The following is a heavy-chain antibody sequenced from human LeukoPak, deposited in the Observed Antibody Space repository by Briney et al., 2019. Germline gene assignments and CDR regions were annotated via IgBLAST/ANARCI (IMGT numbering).Heavy chain of an antibody. Sequence: PSETLSLTCAVYGGSFSGYSWSWIRQSPGKGLEWIGEIKHSGDINYNPSLKSRVTISVDTSTNQLSLRLTSVTAADTAMYYCARLPFYGDHDPTHYSFMDVWGRGTTVTISS. V-gene: IGHV4-34*01. CDR2: IKHSGDI. J-gene: IGHJ6*03. CDR3: ARLPFYGDHDPTHYSFMDV. D-gene: IGHD4-17*01. CDR1: GGSFSGYS.